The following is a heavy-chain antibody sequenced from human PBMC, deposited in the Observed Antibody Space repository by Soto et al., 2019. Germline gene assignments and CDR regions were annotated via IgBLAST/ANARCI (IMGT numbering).Heavy chain of an antibody. CDR3: AKGGLVVITVGGQFDY. CDR1: GFTFTNYA. CDR2: ISGSGGST. Sequence: PGGSLRLSCAASGFTFTNYAMSWVRQAPGKGLEWVSGISGSGGSTYYADSVKGRFTISRDSSKNTLYLQMNSLRAEDTAVYYCAKGGLVVITVGGQFDYWGQGTLVTVSS. D-gene: IGHD3-22*01. J-gene: IGHJ4*02. V-gene: IGHV3-23*01.